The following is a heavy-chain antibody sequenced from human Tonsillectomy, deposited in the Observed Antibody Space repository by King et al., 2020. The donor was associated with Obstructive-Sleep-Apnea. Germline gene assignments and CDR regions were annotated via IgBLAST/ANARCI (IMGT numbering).Heavy chain of an antibody. D-gene: IGHD3-3*01. CDR2: IDWVDDK. Sequence: LTLKESGPALVKPTQTLTLTCTFSGFSLSTSGMCVSWIRQPPGKALEWLARIDWVDDKYYSTSLKTRLTISKDTSKNQMVLTMTNMDPVDTATYYCARMLRFLEWANYFDYWGQGTLVTVSS. CDR3: ARMLRFLEWANYFDY. V-gene: IGHV2-70*15. J-gene: IGHJ4*02. CDR1: GFSLSTSGMC.